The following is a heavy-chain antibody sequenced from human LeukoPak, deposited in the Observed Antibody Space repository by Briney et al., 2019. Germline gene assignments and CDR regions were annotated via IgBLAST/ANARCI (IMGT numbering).Heavy chain of an antibody. V-gene: IGHV4-38-2*01. J-gene: IGHJ4*02. CDR1: GYSISSGDY. CDR2: IFHSGST. Sequence: SETLSLTCAVSGYSISSGDYWGWIRQSPGKGLEWIGNIFHSGSTYHNPSLKSRVTISVDTSKNEFSLKLSSVAAADTAVYYCARGIYYLIEYWGQGTLVTVSS. D-gene: IGHD3-10*01. CDR3: ARGIYYLIEY.